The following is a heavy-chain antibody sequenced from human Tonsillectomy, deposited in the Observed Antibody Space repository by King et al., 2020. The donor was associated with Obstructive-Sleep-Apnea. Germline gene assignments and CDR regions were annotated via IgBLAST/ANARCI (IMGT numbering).Heavy chain of an antibody. D-gene: IGHD6-13*01. CDR3: ATLWGSSWNYFDY. CDR1: GFTFSSYA. CDR2: ISGNGVST. J-gene: IGHJ4*02. V-gene: IGHV3-23*04. Sequence: VQLVESGGGLVQPGGSLRLSCAASGFTFSSYAMSWVRQAPGKGLKWVSAISGNGVSTYYADSVKGRFTISRDNSKNTLYLQMNSLRAEDTAIYYCATLWGSSWNYFDYWGQGTLVTVSS.